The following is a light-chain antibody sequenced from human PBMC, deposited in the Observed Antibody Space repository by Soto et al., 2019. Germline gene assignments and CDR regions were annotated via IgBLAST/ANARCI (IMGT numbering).Light chain of an antibody. Sequence: QSALPQPASVSGSPGPSITISCTGTSSDVGSYNLVSWYQQHPGKAPKLMIYESSKRPSGVSNRFSGSKSGNTASLTISGVQAEDEADYYCCSYAGSTTPWVFGGGTKVTVL. CDR2: ESS. CDR3: CSYAGSTTPWV. J-gene: IGLJ3*02. V-gene: IGLV2-23*01. CDR1: SSDVGSYNL.